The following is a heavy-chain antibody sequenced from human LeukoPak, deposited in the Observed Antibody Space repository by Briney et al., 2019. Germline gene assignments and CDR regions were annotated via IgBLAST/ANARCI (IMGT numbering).Heavy chain of an antibody. CDR1: GGSISTNNW. Sequence: PSETLSLTCAVSGGSISTNNWWTWVRQPPGKGLEWIGSIYYSGSTYYNPSLKSRVTISVDTSKNQFSLKLSSVTAADTAVYYCARSSGYCSSTSCYYAFDIWGQGTMVTVSS. V-gene: IGHV4-39*01. D-gene: IGHD2-2*01. CDR2: IYYSGST. J-gene: IGHJ3*02. CDR3: ARSSGYCSSTSCYYAFDI.